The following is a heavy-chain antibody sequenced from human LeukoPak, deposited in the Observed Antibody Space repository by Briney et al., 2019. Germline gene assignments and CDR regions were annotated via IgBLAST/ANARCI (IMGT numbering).Heavy chain of an antibody. CDR1: GFTFSNYW. J-gene: IGHJ4*02. CDR3: ARDESGGYYVY. D-gene: IGHD4-23*01. Sequence: PGGSLRLSCAVSGFTFSNYWMSWVRQAPGRGLEWVANIKQDGSMTQYADSVRGRFTISRDNAKSSVYLQMSSLEAEDSAIYYCARDESGGYYVYWGQGTLVTVSS. CDR2: IKQDGSMT. V-gene: IGHV3-7*01.